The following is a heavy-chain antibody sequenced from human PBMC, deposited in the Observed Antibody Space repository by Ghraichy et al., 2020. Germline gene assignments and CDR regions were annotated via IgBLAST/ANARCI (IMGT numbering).Heavy chain of an antibody. CDR3: ARDKRYYYDRSAYSDAEWFGP. V-gene: IGHV3-11*01. CDR1: GFTFSDYY. CDR2: ISTTGSTM. Sequence: LSLTCAASGFTFSDYYMSWIRQAPGKGLEWVSHISTTGSTMYYADSVKGRFAISRDNAKKSLHLQMHSLRAEDTAVYYCARDKRYYYDRSAYSDAEWFGPRPQRTLFTV. J-gene: IGHJ5*02. D-gene: IGHD3-22*01.